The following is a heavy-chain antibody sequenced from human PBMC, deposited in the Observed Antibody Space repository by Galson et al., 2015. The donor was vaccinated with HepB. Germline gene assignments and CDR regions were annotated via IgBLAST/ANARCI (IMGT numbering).Heavy chain of an antibody. CDR2: IYHSGST. CDR1: GGSISSSNW. CDR3: ARDRGSNKTGATTFRALDY. J-gene: IGHJ4*02. D-gene: IGHD1-26*01. Sequence: SETLSLTCAVSGGSISSSNWWSWVRQPPGKGLEWIGEIYHSGSTNYNPSLKSRVTISVDKSKNQFSLKLSSVTAADTAVYYCARDRGSNKTGATTFRALDYWGQGTLVTVSS. V-gene: IGHV4-4*02.